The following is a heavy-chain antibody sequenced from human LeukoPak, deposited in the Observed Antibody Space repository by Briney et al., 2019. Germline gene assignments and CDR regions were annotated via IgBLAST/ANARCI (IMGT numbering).Heavy chain of an antibody. CDR2: FDPEDGET. J-gene: IGHJ4*02. V-gene: IGHV1-24*01. CDR1: GYTLTELS. D-gene: IGHD3-22*01. Sequence: ASVKVSCKVSGYTLTELSMYWVRQAPGKGLEWMGGFDPEDGETIYAQKFQGRVTMTEDTSTDTAYMELSSLRSEDTAVYYCATGGYDSSGLYFDYWGQGTLATVSS. CDR3: ATGGYDSSGLYFDY.